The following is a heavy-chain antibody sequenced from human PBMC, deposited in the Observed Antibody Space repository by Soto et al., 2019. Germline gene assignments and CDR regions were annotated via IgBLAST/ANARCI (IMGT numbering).Heavy chain of an antibody. CDR1: GGSINNNDYY. V-gene: IGHV4-30-4*01. Sequence: SETLSLTCTVSGGSINNNDYYWSWIRQTPGKGLEWIGYDNYSGSTDYIPSLQSRLSMSIDKYKNQFTLKLNTVTAADTATYYCARMAYFYDKWYFDLWGRGTLVTVSS. CDR2: DNYSGST. D-gene: IGHD3-22*01. J-gene: IGHJ2*01. CDR3: ARMAYFYDKWYFDL.